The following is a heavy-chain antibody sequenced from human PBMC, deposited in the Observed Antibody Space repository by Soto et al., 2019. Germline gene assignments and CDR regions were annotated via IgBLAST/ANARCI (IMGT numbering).Heavy chain of an antibody. CDR2: IYPGDSDT. Sequence: GESLKISCKGSGYSFTSYWIGWVRQMPGKGLEWMGIIYPGDSDTRYSPSFQGQVTISADKSISTAYLQMGGLKTEDTAAYYCTTTRPGTNVFDNWGQGTLVTVSS. CDR3: TTTRPGTNVFDN. D-gene: IGHD6-13*01. V-gene: IGHV5-51*01. J-gene: IGHJ3*02. CDR1: GYSFTSYW.